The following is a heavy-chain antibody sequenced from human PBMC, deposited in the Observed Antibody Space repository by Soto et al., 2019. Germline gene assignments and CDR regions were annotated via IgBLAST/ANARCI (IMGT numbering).Heavy chain of an antibody. D-gene: IGHD2-15*01. CDR3: ARDASGGGSFFYYYYGMDV. V-gene: IGHV4-61*01. J-gene: IGHJ6*02. CDR2: IYYIGST. Sequence: SESLSLTCTVSGGSFSSGSYYWSWILQPPGKGLEWIGYIYYIGSTNYNPSLKSRVTISVDTSKNQFSLKLSSVTAADTAVYYCARDASGGGSFFYYYYGMDVWGQGTTVTVSS. CDR1: GGSFSSGSYY.